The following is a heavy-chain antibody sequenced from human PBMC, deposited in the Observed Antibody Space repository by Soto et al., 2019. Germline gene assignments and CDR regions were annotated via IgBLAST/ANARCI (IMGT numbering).Heavy chain of an antibody. CDR2: IYYSGST. CDR3: ARVGGPYCSGGSCSPYGMDV. J-gene: IGHJ6*02. CDR1: GGSISSGDYY. V-gene: IGHV4-30-4*01. Sequence: QVQLQESGPGLVKPSQTLSLTCTVSGGSISSGDYYWSWIRQPPGKGLEWIGYIYYSGSTYYNPSLKSRVTISVDTSKNQFSLKLSSVTAADTAVYYCARVGGPYCSGGSCSPYGMDVWGQGTTVTVSS. D-gene: IGHD2-15*01.